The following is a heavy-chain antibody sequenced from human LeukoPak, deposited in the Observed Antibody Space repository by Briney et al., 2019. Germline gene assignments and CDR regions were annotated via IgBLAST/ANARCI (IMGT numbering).Heavy chain of an antibody. D-gene: IGHD1-7*01. J-gene: IGHJ4*02. CDR3: ARAKSRTGTFDY. V-gene: IGHV1-46*01. Sequence: ASVKVSCTASGYTFTSYYMHWVRQAPGQGLEWMGIINPSGGSTSYAQKFQGRVTMTRDMSTSTVYMELSSLRSEDTAVYYCARAKSRTGTFDYWGQGTLVTVSS. CDR2: INPSGGST. CDR1: GYTFTSYY.